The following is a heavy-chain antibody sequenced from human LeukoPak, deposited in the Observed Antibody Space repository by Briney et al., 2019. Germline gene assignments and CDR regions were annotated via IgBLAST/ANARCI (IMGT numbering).Heavy chain of an antibody. J-gene: IGHJ2*01. CDR1: GFTVSSTY. D-gene: IGHD6-25*01. V-gene: IGHV3-66*01. Sequence: GGFLRLSCAASGFTVSSTYMSWVRQAPGKGLEWVSVIYSAGSTYYADSVKGRFTISRDNSKNTLHLQMNSLRAEDTAVYYCARDGGTYWYFDLWGRGTLVTVSS. CDR2: IYSAGST. CDR3: ARDGGTYWYFDL.